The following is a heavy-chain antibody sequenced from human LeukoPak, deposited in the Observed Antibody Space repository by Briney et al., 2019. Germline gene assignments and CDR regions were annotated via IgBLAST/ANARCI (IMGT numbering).Heavy chain of an antibody. D-gene: IGHD5-18*01. CDR3: ARDPSRGYTYGYGDL. CDR1: RFSISGYW. CDR2: IMKDGTEK. J-gene: IGHJ4*02. V-gene: IGHV3-7*01. Sequence: GGSLRLSCAAARFSISGYWMNWVRQAPGKGLEWVANIMKDGTEKYYVDSVKGRFTISRDNAKNSLYLQMNSLRAEDTAVYYCARDPSRGYTYGYGDLWGPGTLVTVSS.